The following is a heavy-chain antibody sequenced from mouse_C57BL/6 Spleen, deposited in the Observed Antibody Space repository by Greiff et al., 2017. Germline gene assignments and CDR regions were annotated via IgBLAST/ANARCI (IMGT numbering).Heavy chain of an antibody. V-gene: IGHV1-61*01. CDR3: ARGEGPAAFAY. CDR1: GYTFTSYW. J-gene: IGHJ3*01. CDR2: IYPSDSET. Sequence: QVHVKQPGAELVRPGSSVKLSCKASGYTFTSYWMDWVKQRPGQGLEWIGNIYPSDSETHYNQKFKDKATVTVDKSSSTAYMQLSSLTSEDSAVYYGARGEGPAAFAYWGQGTLVTVSA. D-gene: IGHD3-3*01.